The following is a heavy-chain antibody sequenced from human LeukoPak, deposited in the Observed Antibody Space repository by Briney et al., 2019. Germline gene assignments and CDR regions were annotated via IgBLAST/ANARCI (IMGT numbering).Heavy chain of an antibody. CDR3: AIDTRSGDTAMVI. D-gene: IGHD5-18*01. V-gene: IGHV3-74*01. Sequence: GGSLRLSCAASGFTFSSYWMHWVRQAPGKGLVWVSRINSDGSSTSYADSVKGRFTISRDNAKNTLYLQMNSLRAEDTAVYYCAIDTRSGDTAMVIWGQGTLVTVSS. CDR2: INSDGSST. J-gene: IGHJ4*02. CDR1: GFTFSSYW.